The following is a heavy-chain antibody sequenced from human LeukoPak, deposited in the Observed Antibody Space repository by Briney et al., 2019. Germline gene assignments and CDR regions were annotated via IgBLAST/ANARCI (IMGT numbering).Heavy chain of an antibody. CDR2: ISWNSGSI. D-gene: IGHD3-10*01. V-gene: IGHV3-9*01. J-gene: IGHJ6*03. CDR1: GFTFDDYA. CDR3: ARALTMVRGVIDGSPMDV. Sequence: GRSLRLSCAASGFTFDDYAMHWVRQAPGKGLEWVSGISWNSGSIGYADSVKGRFTISRDNAKNSLYLQMNSLRAEDTALYYCARALTMVRGVIDGSPMDVWGKRTTVTISS.